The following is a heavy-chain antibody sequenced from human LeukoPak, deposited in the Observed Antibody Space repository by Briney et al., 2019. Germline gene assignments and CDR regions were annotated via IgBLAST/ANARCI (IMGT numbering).Heavy chain of an antibody. D-gene: IGHD6-25*01. V-gene: IGHV4-59*08. CDR3: ARAAAGQYYYYYYMDV. CDR2: IYYSGST. J-gene: IGHJ6*03. CDR1: GGSISSYY. Sequence: SETLSLTCTVSGGSISSYYWSWIRQPPGKGLEWIGYIYYSGSTNYNPSLKSRVTMSVDTSKNQFSLKLSSVTAADTAVYYCARAAAGQYYYYYYMDVWGKGTTVTVSS.